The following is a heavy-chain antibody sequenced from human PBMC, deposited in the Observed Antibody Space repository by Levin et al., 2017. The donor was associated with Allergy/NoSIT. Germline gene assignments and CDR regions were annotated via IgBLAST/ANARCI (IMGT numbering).Heavy chain of an antibody. CDR3: ARVLGRRTVARRVYFDY. CDR1: GGSFSGSY. CDR2: INHSGST. J-gene: IGHJ4*02. Sequence: SPTLSLPCVVYGGSFSGSYWSWIRQPPGKGLEWIGEINHSGSTNYNPSLKSRVTISVDTSKNQFSLKLSSVTAADTAVYYCARVLGRRTVARRVYFDYWGQGTLVTVSS. V-gene: IGHV4-34*01. D-gene: IGHD6-19*01.